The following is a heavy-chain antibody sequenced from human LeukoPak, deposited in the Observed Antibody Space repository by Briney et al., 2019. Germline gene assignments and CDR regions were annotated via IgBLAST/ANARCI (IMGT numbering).Heavy chain of an antibody. CDR2: IKQDGSEK. V-gene: IGHV3-7*01. CDR1: GFTFSSYW. CDR3: ARDQDDPYSSSWYYFDY. J-gene: IGHJ4*02. Sequence: PGGSLRLSCAASGFTFSSYWMSWVRQAPGKGLEWVANIKQDGSEKYYVDSVKGRFTISRDNAKNSLYLQMNSLRAEDTAVYYCARDQDDPYSSSWYYFDYWGQGTLVTVSS. D-gene: IGHD6-13*01.